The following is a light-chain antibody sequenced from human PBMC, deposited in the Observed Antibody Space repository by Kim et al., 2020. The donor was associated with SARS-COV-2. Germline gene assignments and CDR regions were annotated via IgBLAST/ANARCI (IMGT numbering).Light chain of an antibody. J-gene: IGLJ3*02. CDR3: QVWDSASDQWV. Sequence: APGKTATITRGGNNNATNNVRCYQQKPGHTPILVIFFDRDRPSVNPERFSGSNSGNTAALTISRVEAGDEADYFCQVWDSASDQWVFGGGTQLTVL. CDR2: FDR. V-gene: IGLV3-21*01. CDR1: NNATNN.